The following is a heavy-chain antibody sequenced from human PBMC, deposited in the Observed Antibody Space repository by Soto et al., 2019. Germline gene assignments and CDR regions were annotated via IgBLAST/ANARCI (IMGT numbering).Heavy chain of an antibody. Sequence: PGGSLRHSCEASGFTFRSYAMSWVRQATGKGLEWVSAISDNGGNTYYPDSVRGRFTISRDNSKNTLFLQMNSVRAEDTAVYYCAKDFSYDSSGVLDYWGQGTLVTVSS. CDR1: GFTFRSYA. D-gene: IGHD3-22*01. J-gene: IGHJ4*02. V-gene: IGHV3-23*01. CDR3: AKDFSYDSSGVLDY. CDR2: ISDNGGNT.